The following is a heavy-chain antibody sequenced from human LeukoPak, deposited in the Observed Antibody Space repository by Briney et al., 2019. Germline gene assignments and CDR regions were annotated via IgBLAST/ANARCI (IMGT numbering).Heavy chain of an antibody. CDR1: GFTFINYG. D-gene: IGHD6-13*01. CDR3: ARDGSSWYSCFDY. V-gene: IGHV3-23*01. CDR2: IRGDGGKT. Sequence: GGSLRLSCGASGFTFINYGMSWVRHAPGKGVEWVSAIRGDGGKTNYADSVKGRFSISRDNSKNTLYLQMNSLRAEDSAVYYCARDGSSWYSCFDYWGQGTLVTVSS. J-gene: IGHJ4*02.